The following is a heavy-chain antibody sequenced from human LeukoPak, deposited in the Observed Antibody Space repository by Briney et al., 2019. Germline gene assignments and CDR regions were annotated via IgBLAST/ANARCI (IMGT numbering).Heavy chain of an antibody. CDR1: GFTFDDYA. V-gene: IGHV3-43*02. Sequence: GGSLRLSCAASGFTFDDYAMHWVRQAPGKGLEWVSLISGDGGSTYYADSVKGRFTISRDNSKNTLYLQMNSLRAEDTAVYYCAKDRCSGGSCYPPLYYYGMDVWGQGTTVTVSS. CDR3: AKDRCSGGSCYPPLYYYGMDV. CDR2: ISGDGGST. J-gene: IGHJ6*02. D-gene: IGHD2-15*01.